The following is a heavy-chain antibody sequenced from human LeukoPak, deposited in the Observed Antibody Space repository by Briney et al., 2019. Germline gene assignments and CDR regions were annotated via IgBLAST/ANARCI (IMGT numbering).Heavy chain of an antibody. Sequence: SETLSLTCTVSGGSISSYYWSWIRQPPGKGLEWIGYIYYSGSTNYNPSLKSRVTISVDTSKNQFSLKLSSVTAADTAVYYCASRAIYGDSTYFDYWGQGTLVTVSS. V-gene: IGHV4-59*12. J-gene: IGHJ4*02. D-gene: IGHD4-17*01. CDR1: GGSISSYY. CDR2: IYYSGST. CDR3: ASRAIYGDSTYFDY.